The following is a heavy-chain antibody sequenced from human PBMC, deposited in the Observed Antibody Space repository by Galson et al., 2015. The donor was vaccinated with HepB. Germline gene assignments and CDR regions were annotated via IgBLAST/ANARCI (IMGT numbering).Heavy chain of an antibody. V-gene: IGHV1-69*13. D-gene: IGHD6-13*01. J-gene: IGHJ4*02. CDR1: GGTFSSYA. CDR3: ARDLSKQLGGFDY. CDR2: IIPIFGTA. Sequence: SVKVSCKASGGTFSSYAISWVRQAPGQGLEWMGGIIPIFGTANYAQKFQGRVTITADESTSTAYMELSSLRSEDTAVYYCARDLSKQLGGFDYWGQGTLVTVSS.